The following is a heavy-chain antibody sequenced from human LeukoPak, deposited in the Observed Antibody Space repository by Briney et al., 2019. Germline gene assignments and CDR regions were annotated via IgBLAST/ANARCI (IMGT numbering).Heavy chain of an antibody. CDR2: TSRSSGA. Sequence: QPVGSLRLSCVGSGFTFSAYDMQWVRQAPGKGLEWVSGTSRSSGAHYTDSVKGRFTISRDNSKDTLYLQMDSLRAEDTAVYYCAQGGYFAFDMWGQGTMVTVSS. V-gene: IGHV3-23*01. CDR1: GFTFSAYD. D-gene: IGHD2-2*03. CDR3: AQGGYFAFDM. J-gene: IGHJ3*02.